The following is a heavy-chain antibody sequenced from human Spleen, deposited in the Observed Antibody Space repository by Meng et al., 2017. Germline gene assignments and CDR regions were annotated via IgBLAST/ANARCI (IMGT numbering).Heavy chain of an antibody. CDR3: ARGGSVQSP. Sequence: QLQLQQWGAGRLKPPETLSLTCAVSGGSFSGFYWSWIRQPPGQGLQWIGEINDSGRTNFNPSLRNRVTMSVDVSKNQFSLNVSSMTAADTAVYYCARGGSVQSPWGQGTLVTVSS. CDR2: INDSGRT. V-gene: IGHV4-34*02. J-gene: IGHJ5*02. CDR1: GGSFSGFY.